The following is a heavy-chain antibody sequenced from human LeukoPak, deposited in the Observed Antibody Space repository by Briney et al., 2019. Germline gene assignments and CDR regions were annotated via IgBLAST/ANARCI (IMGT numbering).Heavy chain of an antibody. CDR3: ARVGDSGSSFDY. CDR2: IYYTGGT. CDR1: GGSINNFY. D-gene: IGHD3-10*01. Sequence: SETLSLTCTVSGGSINNFYWYWVRQPPGKGLEWIGYIYYTGGTNYNPSLKSRVTISVDTSKNLFSLRLTYLTAAGTAVYYCARVGDSGSSFDYWGQGIQVTVSS. J-gene: IGHJ4*02. V-gene: IGHV4-59*01.